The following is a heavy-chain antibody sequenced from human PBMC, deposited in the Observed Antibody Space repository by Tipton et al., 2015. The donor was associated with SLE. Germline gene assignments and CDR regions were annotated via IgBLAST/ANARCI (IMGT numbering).Heavy chain of an antibody. CDR1: GVSISTYY. CDR3: ARHLGVIVAFEV. CDR2: FYFSGSS. D-gene: IGHD3-10*01. J-gene: IGHJ3*01. Sequence: TLSLTCSVSGVSISTYYWSWIRLSPGKGLEWIGFFYFSGSSQYNPSLKGRVAISADTSNNQFSLELRSVTAAYTAVYYCARHLGVIVAFEVWGQGTVLTVSS. V-gene: IGHV4-59*01.